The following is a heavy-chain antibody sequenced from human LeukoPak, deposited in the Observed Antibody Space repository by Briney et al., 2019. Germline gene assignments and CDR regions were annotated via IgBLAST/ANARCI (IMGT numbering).Heavy chain of an antibody. J-gene: IGHJ2*01. CDR3: VSDRSDGGYAESNGYPTFDL. D-gene: IGHD5-24*01. CDR1: GYALFESS. CDR2: FDPEYVET. Sequence: ASVKVSCKVSGYALFESSIHWVRQTPGEGFEWMGGFDPEYVETTYAQKFRGRVTMTEDTSTDTAYMELINLRSDDTAVYYCVSDRSDGGYAESNGYPTFDLWGRGTLVTVSS. V-gene: IGHV1-24*01.